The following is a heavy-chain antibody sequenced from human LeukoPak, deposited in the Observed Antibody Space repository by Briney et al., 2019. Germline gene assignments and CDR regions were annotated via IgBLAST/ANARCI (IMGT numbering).Heavy chain of an antibody. V-gene: IGHV3-23*01. CDR2: ISGSGTST. CDR1: GFTFSSYA. CDR3: TQLGCTSTSCYTNY. J-gene: IGHJ4*02. D-gene: IGHD2-2*02. Sequence: PGGSLRLSCAASGFTFSSYAMSWVRQAPGKGLEWASGISGSGTSTYYADSVKGRFTISRDNSKNTLYLQMNSLRAEDTAVYYCTQLGCTSTSCYTNYWGQGTLVTVSS.